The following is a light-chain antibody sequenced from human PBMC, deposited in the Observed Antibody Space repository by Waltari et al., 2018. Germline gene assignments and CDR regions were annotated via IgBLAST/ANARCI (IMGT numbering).Light chain of an antibody. V-gene: IGKV2-29*02. J-gene: IGKJ4*01. Sequence: DVVMTQTPFSLSVTPGQPASISCKSSQSLLYSDGTTYLYWYLQKPGQSPHLLIYEVSSRVSGVPDRFSGSGSGTDFTLKISRVEAEDVGVYYCMQAIHLPLTFGGGTKVEIK. CDR2: EVS. CDR1: QSLLYSDGTTY. CDR3: MQAIHLPLT.